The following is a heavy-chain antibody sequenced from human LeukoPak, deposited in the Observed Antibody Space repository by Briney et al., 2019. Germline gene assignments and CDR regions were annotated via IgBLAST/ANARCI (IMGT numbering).Heavy chain of an antibody. CDR2: ISYDGSNQ. CDR1: GFTFSNYA. J-gene: IGHJ2*01. D-gene: IGHD1-26*01. Sequence: PGRSLRLSCAASGFTFSNYAMHWVRQAPGKGLEWVAVISYDGSNQNYADSVKGRFAISRDNSKNTLHLQMNSLRGEDTAVYYCARPGGAPLFWYFDLWGRGTLVTASS. V-gene: IGHV3-30*09. CDR3: ARPGGAPLFWYFDL.